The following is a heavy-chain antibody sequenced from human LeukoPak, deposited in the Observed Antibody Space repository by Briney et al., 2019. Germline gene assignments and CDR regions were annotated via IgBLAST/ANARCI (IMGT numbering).Heavy chain of an antibody. CDR2: ISAYNGNT. J-gene: IGHJ6*03. Sequence: GASVKVSCKASGYTFTSYGISWVRQAPGQGLEWTGWISAYNGNTNYAQKLQGRVTMTTDTSTSTAYMELRSLRSDDTAVYYCARIDFWSGHDYYYYCMDVWGKGTTVTVSS. V-gene: IGHV1-18*01. CDR1: GYTFTSYG. D-gene: IGHD3-3*01. CDR3: ARIDFWSGHDYYYYCMDV.